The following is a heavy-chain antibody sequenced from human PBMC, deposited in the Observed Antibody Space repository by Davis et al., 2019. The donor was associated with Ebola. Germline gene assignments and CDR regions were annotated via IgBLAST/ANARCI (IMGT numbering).Heavy chain of an antibody. Sequence: MPSETLSLTCAVYGGSFSDYYWSWIRQPPGKGLEWIGEINHSGSTNYNPSLKSRVTISVDTSKNQFPLKLSSVTAADTAVYYCARGRGERYCISTSCYAPYYYYGMDVWGKGTTVTVSS. CDR3: ARGRGERYCISTSCYAPYYYYGMDV. D-gene: IGHD2-2*01. CDR2: INHSGST. CDR1: GGSFSDYY. V-gene: IGHV4-34*01. J-gene: IGHJ6*04.